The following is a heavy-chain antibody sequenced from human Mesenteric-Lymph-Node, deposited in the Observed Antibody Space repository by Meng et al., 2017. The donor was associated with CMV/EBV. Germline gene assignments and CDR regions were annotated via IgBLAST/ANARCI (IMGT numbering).Heavy chain of an antibody. J-gene: IGHJ4*02. Sequence: ASVKVSCKASGYTFTDYFIHWVRQAPGQGLEWMGWINTNSGGTDFAPKFQGRVTMTRDTSISTAYMELSRLRSDDTAVYYCARGFSNVVIPGDYWGQGTLVTVSS. V-gene: IGHV1-2*02. CDR3: ARGFSNVVIPGDY. CDR1: GYTFTDYF. D-gene: IGHD2-2*01. CDR2: INTNSGGT.